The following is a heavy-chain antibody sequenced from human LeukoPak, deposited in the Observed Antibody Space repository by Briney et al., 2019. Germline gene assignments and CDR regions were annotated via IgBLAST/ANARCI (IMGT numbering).Heavy chain of an antibody. J-gene: IGHJ5*02. CDR1: GFSVSDYY. CDR3: ARLAVAGTFDP. CDR2: ISSSGSTI. V-gene: IGHV3-11*04. D-gene: IGHD6-19*01. Sequence: GGSLRLSCAGSGFSVSDYYMSWIRQAPGKGLEWISFISSSGSTIYYRDSAKGRFTISRDTTKNSLYLQMNSLGAEDTAVYYCARLAVAGTFDPWGQGTLVTVSS.